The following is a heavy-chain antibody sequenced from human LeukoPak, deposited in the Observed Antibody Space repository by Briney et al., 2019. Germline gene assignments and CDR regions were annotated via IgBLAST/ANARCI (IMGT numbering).Heavy chain of an antibody. J-gene: IGHJ6*02. Sequence: SETLSLTCAVYGGFFNDFYWSWIRQTPGKGLEWIGEINNSGIANYNPSLRSQFIISVEASKNQLSLKLSSVTAADTALYYCARGGTTGPHMYGLDVWGQGTTVTVSS. CDR2: INNSGIA. CDR3: ARGGTTGPHMYGLDV. CDR1: GGFFNDFY. D-gene: IGHD1-1*01. V-gene: IGHV4-34*01.